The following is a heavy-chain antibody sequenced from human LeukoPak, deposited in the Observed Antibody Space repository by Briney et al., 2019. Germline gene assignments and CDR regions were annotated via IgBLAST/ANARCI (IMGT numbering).Heavy chain of an antibody. D-gene: IGHD4-11*01. CDR1: GFTFSTYW. CDR3: YSDFHGY. V-gene: IGHV3-74*01. J-gene: IGHJ4*02. CDR2: INSDGSTT. Sequence: GGSLRPSCAASGFTFSTYWMHWVRQAPGKGLVWVSRINSDGSTTNYADSVKGRFTISRDNAKNTLYLQMNSLRAEDTAVYYCYSDFHGYWGQGTLVTVSS.